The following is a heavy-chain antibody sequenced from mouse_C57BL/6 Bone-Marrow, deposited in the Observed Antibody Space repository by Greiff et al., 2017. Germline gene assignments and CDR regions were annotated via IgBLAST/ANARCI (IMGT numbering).Heavy chain of an antibody. CDR2: ISNGGGST. CDR1: GFTFSDYY. V-gene: IGHV5-12*01. D-gene: IGHD2-4*01. J-gene: IGHJ1*03. CDR3: ARQGDYDYADGYWYFDV. Sequence: EVQLVESGGGLVQPGGSLKLSCAASGFTFSDYYMYWVRQTPEKRLEWVAYISNGGGSTYYPDTVKGRFTISRDNAKNTLYLQMSRLKSEDTAMYYCARQGDYDYADGYWYFDVWGTGTTVTVSS.